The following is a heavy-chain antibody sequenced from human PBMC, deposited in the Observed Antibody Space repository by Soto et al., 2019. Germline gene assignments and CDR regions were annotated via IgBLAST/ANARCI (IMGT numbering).Heavy chain of an antibody. D-gene: IGHD2-8*02. CDR2: INPNSGGT. V-gene: IGHV1-2*04. CDR3: ATVSSKRVVAGGGRGYYYYYMDV. CDR1: GYTFTGYY. Sequence: ASVKVSCKASGYTFTGYYMHWVRQAPGQGLEWMGWINPNSGGTNYAQKLQGWVTMTRDTSISTAYMELSRLRSEDTAVYYCATVSSKRVVAGGGRGYYYYYMDVWGKGTTVTVSS. J-gene: IGHJ6*03.